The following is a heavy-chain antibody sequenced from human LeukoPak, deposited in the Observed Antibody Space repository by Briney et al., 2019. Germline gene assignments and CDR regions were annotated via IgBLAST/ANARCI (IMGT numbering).Heavy chain of an antibody. Sequence: GGSLRLSCAASGFTFHNYGMHWVGQAPCKGLEGVAVISYDGRKTYYADSVKGRFTISRDNSKNTVYLQVNSLRTEDSAVYHCAKEHTSSEDYFDYWGPGNLVTVSS. V-gene: IGHV3-30*18. CDR3: AKEHTSSEDYFDY. CDR1: GFTFHNYG. CDR2: ISYDGRKT. D-gene: IGHD1-26*01. J-gene: IGHJ4*02.